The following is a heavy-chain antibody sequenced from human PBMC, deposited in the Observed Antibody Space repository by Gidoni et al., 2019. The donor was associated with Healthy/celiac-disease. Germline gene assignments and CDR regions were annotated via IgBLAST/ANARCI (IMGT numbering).Heavy chain of an antibody. J-gene: IGHJ6*02. V-gene: IGHV3-15*01. CDR1: GFTARTAW. Sequence: EVQLVESGGGLVKPGGSIRLSWAAAGFTARTAWMSWVRQDPGKGLEWVGRIKSKTDCGTTDYAAPVKGRFTISRDDSKNTLYLQMNSLKTEDTAVYYCTTRDDFWSGYYYYYGMDVWGQGTTVTVSS. CDR2: IKSKTDCGTT. CDR3: TTRDDFWSGYYYYYGMDV. D-gene: IGHD3-3*01.